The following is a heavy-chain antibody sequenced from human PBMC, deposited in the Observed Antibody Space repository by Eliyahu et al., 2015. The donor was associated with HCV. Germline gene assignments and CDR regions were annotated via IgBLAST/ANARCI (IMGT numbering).Heavy chain of an antibody. D-gene: IGHD3-22*01. CDR3: ARDRSVVRGKIYYYYGMDV. V-gene: IGHV1-46*03. CDR2: INPSGGST. Sequence: QVQLVQSGAEVKKPGASVKVSCKASGYTFXSYYMXWVRQAPGQGLEWMGIINPSGGSTSYAQKFQGRVTMTRDTSTSTVYMELSSLRSEDTAVYYCARDRSVVRGKIYYYYGMDVWGQGTTVTVSS. CDR1: GYTFXSYY. J-gene: IGHJ6*02.